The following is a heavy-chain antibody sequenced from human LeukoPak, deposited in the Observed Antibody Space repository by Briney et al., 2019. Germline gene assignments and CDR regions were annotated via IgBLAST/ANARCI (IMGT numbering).Heavy chain of an antibody. V-gene: IGHV1-2*02. CDR1: GYTFTGYY. D-gene: IGHD3-22*01. CDR3: ARVKTMIIVVSRFDY. CDR2: INPNCGGT. Sequence: ASVKVSCKASGYTFTGYYMHWVRQPPGQGLEWVGWINPNCGGTNYAQQFQGRLTMTRATTISTDYMELSRLRSDDTAVYYCARVKTMIIVVSRFDYWGQGTLVTVSS. J-gene: IGHJ4*02.